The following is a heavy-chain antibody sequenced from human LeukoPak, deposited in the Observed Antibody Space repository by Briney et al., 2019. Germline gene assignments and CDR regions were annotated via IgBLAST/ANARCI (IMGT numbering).Heavy chain of an antibody. J-gene: IGHJ4*02. CDR1: GFSFSGYA. Sequence: PGGSLRLSCAASGFSFSGYAMHWVRRTPGKGLEWVAVISHDEKNKFYAESVKGRFTISRDNSKNTLFLGMNSLRPEDTAFYYCATTFRGVIITRLDYWGQGTLVTVSS. CDR2: ISHDEKNK. V-gene: IGHV3-30*04. CDR3: ATTFRGVIITRLDY. D-gene: IGHD3-10*01.